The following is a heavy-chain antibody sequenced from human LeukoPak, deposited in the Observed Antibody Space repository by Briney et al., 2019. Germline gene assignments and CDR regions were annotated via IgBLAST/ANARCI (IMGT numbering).Heavy chain of an antibody. CDR1: GYTFTGYY. D-gene: IGHD3-10*01. Sequence: GAPVKVSCKASGYTFTGYYMHWVRQAPGQGLEWMGWINPNSGGTNYAQKFQGRVTMTRDTSISTAYMELSRLRSDDTAVYYCARSIITMVRGSRYYYGMDVWGQGATVTVSS. CDR3: ARSIITMVRGSRYYYGMDV. V-gene: IGHV1-2*02. CDR2: INPNSGGT. J-gene: IGHJ6*02.